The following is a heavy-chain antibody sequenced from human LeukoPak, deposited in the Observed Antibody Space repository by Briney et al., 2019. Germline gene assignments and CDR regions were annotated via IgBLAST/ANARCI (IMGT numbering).Heavy chain of an antibody. D-gene: IGHD3-10*01. J-gene: IGHJ5*02. CDR3: ARVVSYYGSGSPLDP. V-gene: IGHV4-59*08. CDR2: IYYSGST. Sequence: PSETLSLTCTVSGGSISSYYWSWIRQPPGKGLEWIGYIYYSGSTYYNPSLKSRVTISVDTSKNQFSLKLSSVTAADTAVYYCARVVSYYGSGSPLDPWGQGTLVTVSS. CDR1: GGSISSYY.